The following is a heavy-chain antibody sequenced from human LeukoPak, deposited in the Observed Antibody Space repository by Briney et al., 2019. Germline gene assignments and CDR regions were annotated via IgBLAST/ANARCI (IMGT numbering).Heavy chain of an antibody. CDR1: GFAFSTFG. Sequence: GRSLRLSCAASGFAFSTFGMEWARQAPGKGLEWVAVISYDGSNKYYADSVKGRFTVSRDNSKNTLYLQMNSLRAEDTAVYYCAKPGGYDSSGRGNYYYYGMDVWGQGTTVTVSS. D-gene: IGHD3-22*01. CDR2: ISYDGSNK. V-gene: IGHV3-30*18. CDR3: AKPGGYDSSGRGNYYYYGMDV. J-gene: IGHJ6*02.